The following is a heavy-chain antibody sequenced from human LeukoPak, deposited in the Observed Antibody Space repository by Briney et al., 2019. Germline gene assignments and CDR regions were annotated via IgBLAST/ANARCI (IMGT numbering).Heavy chain of an antibody. CDR2: IKSKTDGGTK. V-gene: IGHV3-15*01. J-gene: IGHJ4*02. CDR3: TTDGIAVAGYFDY. D-gene: IGHD6-19*01. Sequence: KTGGSLRLSCAASGFTFSNAWMNWVRQTSGKGLEWVGRIKSKTDGGTKDYAVPVKGRFTISRDDSKNTLYLQMNSLKTEDTAVYYCTTDGIAVAGYFDYWGQGTLVTVSS. CDR1: GFTFSNAW.